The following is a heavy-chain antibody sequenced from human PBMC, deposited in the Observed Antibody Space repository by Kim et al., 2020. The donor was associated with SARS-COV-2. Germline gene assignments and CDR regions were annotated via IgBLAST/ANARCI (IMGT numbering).Heavy chain of an antibody. CDR3: AAHSGSYYFDY. V-gene: IGHV1-3*01. Sequence: TKSSPNYQGRITLTRDTSASTAYMDLVSLRSEDTAVYYCAAHSGSYYFDYWGQGTLVTVSS. J-gene: IGHJ4*02. CDR2: T. D-gene: IGHD1-26*01.